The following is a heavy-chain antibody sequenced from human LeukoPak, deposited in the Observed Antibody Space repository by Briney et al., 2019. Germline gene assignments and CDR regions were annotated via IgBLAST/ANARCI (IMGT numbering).Heavy chain of an antibody. CDR3: AGGGGVFGGLFYFDY. D-gene: IGHD3-10*01. CDR2: IYFSGST. J-gene: IGHJ4*02. CDR1: GDSISTYY. Sequence: SETLSLTCTVSGDSISTYYWSWIRQPAGKGLEWIGRIYFSGSTNYNPSLKSRVTMSVDTSKNQFSLKLSSVTAADTAVYYCAGGGGVFGGLFYFDYWGQGTLVTVSS. V-gene: IGHV4-4*07.